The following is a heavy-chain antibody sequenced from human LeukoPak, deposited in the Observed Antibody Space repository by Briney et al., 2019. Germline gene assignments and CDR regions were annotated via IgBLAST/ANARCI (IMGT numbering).Heavy chain of an antibody. CDR3: ARTAVAGGDY. CDR2: ISYDGSNK. CDR1: GFTFSSYA. Sequence: PGGSLRLSCAASGFTFSSYAMHWVRQAPGKGLEWVAVISYDGSNKYYADSVKGRFTISRDNSKNTLYLQMNSLRAEDTAVYYCARTAVAGGDYWGQGTLVTVSS. V-gene: IGHV3-30*04. J-gene: IGHJ4*02. D-gene: IGHD6-19*01.